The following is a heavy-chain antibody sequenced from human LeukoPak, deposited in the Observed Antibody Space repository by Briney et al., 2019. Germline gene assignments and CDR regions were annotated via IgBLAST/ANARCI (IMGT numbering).Heavy chain of an antibody. Sequence: SETLSLTCTVSGGSISSSSYYWGWIRQPPGKGLEWIGSIYYSGSTYYNPSPKSRVTISVDTSKNQFSLKLSSVTAADTAVYYCAKQYYDILTGYYNEPYYFDYWGQGTLVTVSS. J-gene: IGHJ4*02. D-gene: IGHD3-9*01. CDR3: AKQYYDILTGYYNEPYYFDY. CDR2: IYYSGST. V-gene: IGHV4-39*01. CDR1: GGSISSSSYY.